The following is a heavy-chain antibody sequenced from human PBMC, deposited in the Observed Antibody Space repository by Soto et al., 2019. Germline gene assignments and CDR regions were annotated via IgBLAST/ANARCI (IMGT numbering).Heavy chain of an antibody. CDR2: ISYDGSNQ. Sequence: QVQLVESGGGVVQPGRSLRLSCAASGFTFSSYAMHWVRQAPGKALEWVAVISYDGSNQYYGDSVKGRFTISTDNSKNTLYLQMSSLSAEETAVYYCARDQDNYWKVSGMDVWGQGTTVTVSS. J-gene: IGHJ6*02. D-gene: IGHD1-1*01. CDR3: ARDQDNYWKVSGMDV. V-gene: IGHV3-30-3*01. CDR1: GFTFSSYA.